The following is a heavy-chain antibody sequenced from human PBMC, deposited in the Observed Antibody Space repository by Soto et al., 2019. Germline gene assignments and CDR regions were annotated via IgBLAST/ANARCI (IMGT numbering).Heavy chain of an antibody. D-gene: IGHD5-18*01. CDR1: GYTFTGYY. V-gene: IGHV1-2*02. J-gene: IGHJ1*01. CDR3: ARGYSYEVVQH. Sequence: ASVKVSCKASGYTFTGYYMHWVRQAPGQGLEWMGWINPNSGGTSYAQKFQGRVTMTRDTSISTAYMELSRLRSDDTAVYYCARGYSYEVVQHWGQGTLVTSPQ. CDR2: INPNSGGT.